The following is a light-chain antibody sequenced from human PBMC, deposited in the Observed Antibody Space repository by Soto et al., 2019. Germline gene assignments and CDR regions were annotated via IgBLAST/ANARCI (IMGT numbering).Light chain of an antibody. CDR3: QQYNNWPRT. V-gene: IGKV3-15*01. Sequence: RVMTQSPSTLSVSPGERATLSCRASQSVNSNLAWYQQKPGQAPRLLIYGASTRANGIPARFSGSGSGTEFTPTISSLQSEDFAVYYCQQYNNWPRTFGQGTKVDIK. J-gene: IGKJ1*01. CDR1: QSVNSN. CDR2: GAS.